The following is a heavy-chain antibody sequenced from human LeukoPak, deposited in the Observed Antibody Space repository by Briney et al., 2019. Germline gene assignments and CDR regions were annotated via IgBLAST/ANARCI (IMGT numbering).Heavy chain of an antibody. CDR1: GFIFTNYF. Sequence: GGSLRLSCAASGFIFTNYFMSWVRQAPGKGLEWVAVISYDGSSKYYADSVKGRFTISRDNSKNTLYLQMNSLRVEDTAVYYCAKANPGYSYGLGGFDLWGRGTLVTVSS. CDR3: AKANPGYSYGLGGFDL. D-gene: IGHD5-18*01. CDR2: ISYDGSSK. V-gene: IGHV3-30*18. J-gene: IGHJ2*01.